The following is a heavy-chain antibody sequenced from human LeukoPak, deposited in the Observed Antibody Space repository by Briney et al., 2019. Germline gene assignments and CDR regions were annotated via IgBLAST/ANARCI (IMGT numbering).Heavy chain of an antibody. CDR3: ASGRYFDWLSSLKAFDY. D-gene: IGHD3-9*01. CDR1: GLTFSTYE. Sequence: GGSLRLSCTASGLTFSTYEMSWVRQAPGKGLEWLSYISSSGNAIFYSDSVKGRFTISRDNAKNSLHLQMNSLRAEDTAVYYCASGRYFDWLSSLKAFDYWGQGILVTVSS. V-gene: IGHV3-48*03. J-gene: IGHJ4*02. CDR2: ISSSGNAI.